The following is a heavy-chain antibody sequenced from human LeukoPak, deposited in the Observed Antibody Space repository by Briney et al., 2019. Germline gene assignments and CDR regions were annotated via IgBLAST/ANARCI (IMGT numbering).Heavy chain of an antibody. Sequence: GESLRLSCTASGFTFRTYAMTWVRQAPGKGLEWISSMSSGSSYIYYADSVRGRFTISRDNAKHSLSLEMNDLRAEDTAMYYCARDRPTGASRVFVVEWGQGTLVTVSS. CDR3: ARDRPTGASRVFVVE. J-gene: IGHJ4*02. V-gene: IGHV3-21*01. CDR2: MSSGSSYI. CDR1: GFTFRTYA. D-gene: IGHD2-15*01.